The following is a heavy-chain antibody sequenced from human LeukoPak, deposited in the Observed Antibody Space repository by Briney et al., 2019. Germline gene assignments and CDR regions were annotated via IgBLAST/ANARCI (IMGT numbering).Heavy chain of an antibody. Sequence: GASVKVSCKTSGYTFTGYYLHWVRQAPGQRPEWMGRIDPDSGGTHYGQKFQGRVTVTRDTSITTVHMELGGLTSDDTAVYYCARVPGPYTTSRFDFWGQGTLVTVSS. D-gene: IGHD2-2*02. CDR1: GYTFTGYY. V-gene: IGHV1-2*02. CDR2: IDPDSGGT. J-gene: IGHJ4*02. CDR3: ARVPGPYTTSRFDF.